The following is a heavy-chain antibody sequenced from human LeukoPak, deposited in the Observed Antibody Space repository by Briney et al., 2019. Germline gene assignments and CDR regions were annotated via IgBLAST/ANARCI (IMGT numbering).Heavy chain of an antibody. CDR1: GGSFSGYY. D-gene: IGHD5-18*01. Sequence: PSETLSLTCAVYGGSFSGYYWSWMRQPPGKGLEWIGEINHSGSTNYNPPLKSRVTISVDTSKNQFSLKLSSVTAADTAVYYCARGGYSYGPFDYWGQGTLVTVSS. CDR3: ARGGYSYGPFDY. CDR2: INHSGST. V-gene: IGHV4-34*01. J-gene: IGHJ4*02.